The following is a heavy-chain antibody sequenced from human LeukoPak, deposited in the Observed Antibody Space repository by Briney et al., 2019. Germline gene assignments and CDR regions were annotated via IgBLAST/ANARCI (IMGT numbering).Heavy chain of an antibody. CDR2: IYYSGST. J-gene: IGHJ4*02. CDR3: ARHPELYFFDY. D-gene: IGHD3-10*01. Sequence: SETLSLTCTVSGGSIRNYYWSWIRQPPGKGLEWIGYIYYSGSTNYNPSLKSRVTILVDTSKNQVSLTLSSVTAADTAVYYCARHPELYFFDYWGQGTLVTVSS. CDR1: GGSIRNYY. V-gene: IGHV4-59*08.